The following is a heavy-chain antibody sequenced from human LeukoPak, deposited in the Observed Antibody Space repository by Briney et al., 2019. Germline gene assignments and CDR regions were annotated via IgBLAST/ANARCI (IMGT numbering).Heavy chain of an antibody. Sequence: PSETLSLTCTVSGGSISSNNYYWGWIRQPPGKGLEWIGNIYYSGITYYSPSLKSRVTISVATSKNQFSLNLRSVTATDTAVYYCARINSASYWFDPWGQGTLVTVSS. D-gene: IGHD3-16*01. CDR2: IYYSGIT. J-gene: IGHJ5*02. CDR1: GGSISSNNYY. V-gene: IGHV4-39*01. CDR3: ARINSASYWFDP.